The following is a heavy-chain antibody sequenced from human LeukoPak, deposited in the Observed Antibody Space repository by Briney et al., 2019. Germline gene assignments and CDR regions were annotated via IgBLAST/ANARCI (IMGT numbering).Heavy chain of an antibody. CDR3: ARAPVYSSSWYYFDY. CDR2: IYYSGST. D-gene: IGHD6-13*01. V-gene: IGHV4-59*01. J-gene: IGHJ4*02. Sequence: SETQSLTCTVSGGSISSYYWSWIRQPPGKGLEWIGCIYYSGSTNYNPSLKSRVTISVDTSKNQFSLKLSSVIAADTAVYYCARAPVYSSSWYYFDYWGQGTLVTVSS. CDR1: GGSISSYY.